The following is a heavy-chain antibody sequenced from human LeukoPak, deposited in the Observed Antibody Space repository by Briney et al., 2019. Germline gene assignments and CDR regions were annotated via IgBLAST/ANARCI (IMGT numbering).Heavy chain of an antibody. CDR3: ATREHHVLRTPGDY. Sequence: PSETLSLTCTVSGGSITISDYYWGWIRLPPGKGLDWIGTISHTGTTYYNPSLQSRVTISVDKSKNQFSLKLSSVTAADTAVYYCATREHHVLRTPGDYWGQGTLVTVSS. J-gene: IGHJ4*02. CDR2: ISHTGTT. D-gene: IGHD6-6*01. CDR1: GGSITISDYY. V-gene: IGHV4-39*01.